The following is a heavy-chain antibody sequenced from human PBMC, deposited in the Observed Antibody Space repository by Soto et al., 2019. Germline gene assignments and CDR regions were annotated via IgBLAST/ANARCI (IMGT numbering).Heavy chain of an antibody. V-gene: IGHV3-23*01. CDR1: GFTFSNYP. D-gene: IGHD5-12*01. Sequence: EVQLLESGGGFVEPGWSLRLSCAASGFTFSNYPMTWVRQAPGKGLEWVSSISGSGGSTYYADSVKGRFTISRDNPKNTISLQMNSLRAEDTAVYYCARDLPAQGFRLVFNYWGQGTLVTVSS. J-gene: IGHJ4*02. CDR3: ARDLPAQGFRLVFNY. CDR2: ISGSGGST.